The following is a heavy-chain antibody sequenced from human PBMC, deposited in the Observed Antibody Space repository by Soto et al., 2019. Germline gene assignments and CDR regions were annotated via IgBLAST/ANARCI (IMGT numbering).Heavy chain of an antibody. J-gene: IGHJ5*02. CDR2: IYYSGST. V-gene: IGHV4-59*01. CDR1: GDSISVYY. Sequence: PSETLSLTCTVSGDSISVYYWSWIRQPPGKGLEWIGYIYYSGSTNYNPSLKSRVTISVDTSKNQFSLKLSSVTAADTAVYYCARENGQQDWFDPWGQGTLVTVSS. CDR3: ARENGQQDWFDP. D-gene: IGHD2-8*01.